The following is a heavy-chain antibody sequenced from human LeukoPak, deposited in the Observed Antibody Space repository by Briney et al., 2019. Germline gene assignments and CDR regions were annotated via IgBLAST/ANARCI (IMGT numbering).Heavy chain of an antibody. J-gene: IGHJ3*02. CDR3: AREGSGDELTRYRAFCN. CDR1: GYSFTRYG. CDR2: ISAYNGNT. D-gene: IGHD3-10*01. Sequence: GASVKVSCKASGYSFTRYGISWVRQAPGQGLEWMGWISAYNGNTNYAQNLQGRVTMTTDTSTSIAYMELRSLRSDDTAVYYCAREGSGDELTRYRAFCNWGQRAIVTVSS. V-gene: IGHV1-18*01.